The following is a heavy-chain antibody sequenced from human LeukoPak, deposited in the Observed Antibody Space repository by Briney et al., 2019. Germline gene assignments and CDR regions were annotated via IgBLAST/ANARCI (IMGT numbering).Heavy chain of an antibody. Sequence: GGSLRLSCAASGFTFSSYEMNWVRQAPGKGLEWVSYISSSGSTIYYADSVKGRFIISRDNAKNSLYLQMNSLRAEDTALYYCARGPYVLRFLEWFYYFDYWGQGTLVTVSS. D-gene: IGHD3-3*01. J-gene: IGHJ4*02. CDR1: GFTFSSYE. V-gene: IGHV3-48*03. CDR3: ARGPYVLRFLEWFYYFDY. CDR2: ISSSGSTI.